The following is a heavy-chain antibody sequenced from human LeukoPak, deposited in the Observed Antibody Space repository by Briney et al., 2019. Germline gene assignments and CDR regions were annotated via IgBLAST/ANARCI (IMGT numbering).Heavy chain of an antibody. V-gene: IGHV3-30*04. CDR2: ISYDGGNK. CDR1: GFTFGSYA. J-gene: IGHJ6*03. Sequence: PGGSLRLSCAASGFTFGSYAMHWVRQAPGKGLEWVAVISYDGGNKYYSDSVKGRFTISRDNSKNTLYLQMNSLRPEDTAVYYCARQAGYYGSGTTHYYMDVWGKGTTVTVSS. D-gene: IGHD3-10*01. CDR3: ARQAGYYGSGTTHYYMDV.